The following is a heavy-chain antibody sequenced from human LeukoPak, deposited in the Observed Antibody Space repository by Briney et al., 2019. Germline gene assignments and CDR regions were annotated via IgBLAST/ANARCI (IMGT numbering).Heavy chain of an antibody. J-gene: IGHJ6*03. CDR3: ARDPYSGSYGNDYYYYMDV. D-gene: IGHD1-26*01. Sequence: PGGSLRLSCAASGFTFSSYSMNWVRQAPGKGLEWVSSITSSSTYIYYADSVKGRFTISRDNARNSLYPQMNSLRAEDTAVYYCARDPYSGSYGNDYYYYMDVWGKGTTVTISS. V-gene: IGHV3-21*01. CDR2: ITSSSTYI. CDR1: GFTFSSYS.